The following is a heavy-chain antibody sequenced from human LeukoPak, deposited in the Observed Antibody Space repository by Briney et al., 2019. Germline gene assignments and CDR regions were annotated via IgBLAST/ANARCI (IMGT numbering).Heavy chain of an antibody. CDR2: ISSSGSTI. D-gene: IGHD6-25*01. CDR3: ARTRRLQYYFDY. V-gene: IGHV3-11*01. CDR1: GFTSSDYY. J-gene: IGHJ4*02. Sequence: PGGSLRLSCAASGFTSSDYYMSWIRQAPGKGLEWVSYISSSGSTIYYADSVKGRFTVSRDNAKNSLYLQMNSLRAEDTAVYYCARTRRLQYYFDYWGQGTLVTVSS.